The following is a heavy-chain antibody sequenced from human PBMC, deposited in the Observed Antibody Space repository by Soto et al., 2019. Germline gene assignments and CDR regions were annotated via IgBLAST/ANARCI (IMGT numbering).Heavy chain of an antibody. J-gene: IGHJ4*02. Sequence: QVHLVESGGGVVQPGRSLRLSCTGSGFTFSSYTMHWVRQAPGKGLEWVALISFDSSNKYYADSVKGRFSISRDNSKNTLFLQMDSLRPDDTAVYYCARDRLRLGELSLIGYFDYWGQGTLVTVSS. CDR1: GFTFSSYT. D-gene: IGHD3-16*02. V-gene: IGHV3-30*01. CDR3: ARDRLRLGELSLIGYFDY. CDR2: ISFDSSNK.